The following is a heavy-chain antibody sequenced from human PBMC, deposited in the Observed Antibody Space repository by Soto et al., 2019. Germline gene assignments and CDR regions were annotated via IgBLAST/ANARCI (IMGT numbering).Heavy chain of an antibody. CDR1: GFSISDSA. V-gene: IGHV3-73*01. CDR2: IRIKASSYAT. D-gene: IGHD2-21*01. Sequence: EVQLVESGGGLVQPGGSLKLSCAASGFSISDSAMHWVRQASGKGLEWVGRIRIKASSYATAYGASVKGGFTISRDDSKNTAYLQMNSLKTEDTAVYYCAISPDADCGTSNCRNWFDPWGQGTRVTVSS. CDR3: AISPDADCGTSNCRNWFDP. J-gene: IGHJ5*02.